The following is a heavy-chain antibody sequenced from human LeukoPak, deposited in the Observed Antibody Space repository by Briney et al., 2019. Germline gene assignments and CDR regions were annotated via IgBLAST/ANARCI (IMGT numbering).Heavy chain of an antibody. CDR2: INHSGST. CDR1: GGSFSGYY. Sequence: PSETLSLTCAVYGGSFSGYYWSWIRQPPGKGLEWIGEINHSGSTNYNPSLKSRVTISVDTSKNQFSLKLSSVTAADTAVYYCARGTSGDVLLWFGETDTYYFDYWGQGTLVTVSS. CDR3: ARGTSGDVLLWFGETDTYYFDY. V-gene: IGHV4-34*01. J-gene: IGHJ4*02. D-gene: IGHD3-10*01.